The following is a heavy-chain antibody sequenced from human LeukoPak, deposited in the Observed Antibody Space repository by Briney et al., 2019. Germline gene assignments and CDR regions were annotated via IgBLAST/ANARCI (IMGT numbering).Heavy chain of an antibody. CDR1: GYTFTGYY. V-gene: IGHV1-2*02. CDR2: INPNSGDT. D-gene: IGHD3-10*01. CDR3: ARGVTGIYYYYYMDV. J-gene: IGHJ6*03. Sequence: ASVKVSCKASGYTFTGYYMHWVRQAPGQGLEWMGWINPNSGDTNYAQKFQGGVTMTRDTSISTAYMELSKLRSDDTAVYYCARGVTGIYYYYYMDVWGKGTTVTVSS.